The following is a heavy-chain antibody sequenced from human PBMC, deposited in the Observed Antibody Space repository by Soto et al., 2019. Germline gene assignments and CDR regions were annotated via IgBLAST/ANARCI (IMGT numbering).Heavy chain of an antibody. D-gene: IGHD6-13*01. CDR2: IYYSGIT. CDR3: AKGRRSSSWYLDYYYYGMDV. V-gene: IGHV4-59*01. Sequence: SETLSLTCTVSGDYISTYYWSWIRQPPGKGLEWIGYIYYSGITNYNPSLKSRVTISVDTSKNQFSLKLSSVTAADTAVYYCAKGRRSSSWYLDYYYYGMDVWGQGTTVTVSS. J-gene: IGHJ6*02. CDR1: GDYISTYY.